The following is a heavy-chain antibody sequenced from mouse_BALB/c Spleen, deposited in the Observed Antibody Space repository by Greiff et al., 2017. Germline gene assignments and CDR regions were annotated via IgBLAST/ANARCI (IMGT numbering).Heavy chain of an antibody. V-gene: IGHV3-8*02. CDR1: GDSITSGY. D-gene: IGHD1-1*01. CDR2: ISYSGST. Sequence: EVQLQESGPSLVKPSQTLSLTCSVTGDSITSGYWNWIRKFPGNKLEYMGYISYSGSTYYNPSIKSRISITRDTSKNQYYLQLNSVTTEDTATYYCARWAVVPSAMDYWGRGTSVTVSS. CDR3: ARWAVVPSAMDY. J-gene: IGHJ4*01.